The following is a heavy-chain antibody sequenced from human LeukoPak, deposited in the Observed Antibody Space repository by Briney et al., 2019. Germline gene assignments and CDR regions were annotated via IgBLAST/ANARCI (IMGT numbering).Heavy chain of an antibody. D-gene: IGHD5-18*01. J-gene: IGHJ4*02. Sequence: GGSLRLSCAASGFTVSSNYMSWVRQAPGKGLEWVSVIYSGGSTYYADSVKGRFTISRDNSKSTLYLQMNSLRAEDTAVYYCARDSGVTYYFDYWGQGTLVTVSS. CDR3: ARDSGVTYYFDY. CDR1: GFTVSSNY. CDR2: IYSGGST. V-gene: IGHV3-53*01.